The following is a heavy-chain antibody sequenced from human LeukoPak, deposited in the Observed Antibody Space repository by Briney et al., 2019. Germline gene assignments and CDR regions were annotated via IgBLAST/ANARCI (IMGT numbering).Heavy chain of an antibody. CDR3: ARGPRGGYCSSTSCRGSFDY. Sequence: GASVKVSCKAPGYRFTSYGISWVRQAPGQRLEWMGWINAGNGNTKYSQKFQGRVTITRDTSASTAYMELSSLRSEDTAVYYCARGPRGGYCSSTSCRGSFDYWGQGTLVTVSS. D-gene: IGHD2-2*01. CDR1: GYRFTSYG. CDR2: INAGNGNT. V-gene: IGHV1-3*01. J-gene: IGHJ4*02.